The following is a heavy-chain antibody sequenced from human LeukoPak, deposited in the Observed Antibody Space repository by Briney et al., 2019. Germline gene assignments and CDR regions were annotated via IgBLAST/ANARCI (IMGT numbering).Heavy chain of an antibody. V-gene: IGHV4-31*03. CDR2: IYYSGST. J-gene: IGHJ3*02. Sequence: SETLSLTCTVSGGSISSGGYYWSWIRQHPGKGLEWIGYIYYSGSTYYSPSLKSRVTISLDTSKTQFSLKVSSVTAADTAVYYCARTNAFDIWGQGTMVTVSS. CDR3: ARTNAFDI. CDR1: GGSISSGGYY.